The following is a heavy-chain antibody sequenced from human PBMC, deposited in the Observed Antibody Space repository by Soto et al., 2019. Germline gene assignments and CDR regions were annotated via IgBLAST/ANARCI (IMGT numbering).Heavy chain of an antibody. J-gene: IGHJ5*01. CDR2: IYYSGST. V-gene: IGHV4-39*01. CDR3: ERHAVNSSGFTYS. D-gene: IGHD6-19*01. CDR1: GGSISSSSYY. Sequence: QLQLQESGPGLVKPSETLSLTCTVSGGSISSSSYYWGWIRQPPGKGLEWIGSIYYSGSTYYNPSLKSRDTISVNTSKNRFSLNLTSVTAADTPVYYWERHAVNSSGFTYSWGKEPRS.